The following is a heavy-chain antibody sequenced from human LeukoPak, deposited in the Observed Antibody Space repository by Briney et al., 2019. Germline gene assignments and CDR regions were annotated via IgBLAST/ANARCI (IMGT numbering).Heavy chain of an antibody. D-gene: IGHD3-22*01. CDR2: IYYSGST. CDR1: GGSISSYY. CDR3: ARGPGDSSGYYYFDY. V-gene: IGHV4-59*12. J-gene: IGHJ4*02. Sequence: PSETLSLTCTVSGGSISSYYWSWIRQPPGKGLEWIGYIYYSGSTNYNPSLKSRVTISVDTSKNQFSLKLSSVTAADTAVYYCARGPGDSSGYYYFDYWGQGTLVTVSS.